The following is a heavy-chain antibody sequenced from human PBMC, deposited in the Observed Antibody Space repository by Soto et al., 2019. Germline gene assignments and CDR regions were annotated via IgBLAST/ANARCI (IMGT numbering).Heavy chain of an antibody. CDR1: GYTFTGYY. CDR3: ARESSSSWYKWFDP. Sequence: ASVKVSCKASGYTFTGYYMHWVRQAPGQGLEWMGWINPNSGGTNYAQKFQGRVTMTRDTSISTAYMELSRLRSDDTAVYYCARESSSSWYKWFDPRGQGTLVTVSS. CDR2: INPNSGGT. V-gene: IGHV1-2*02. D-gene: IGHD6-13*01. J-gene: IGHJ5*02.